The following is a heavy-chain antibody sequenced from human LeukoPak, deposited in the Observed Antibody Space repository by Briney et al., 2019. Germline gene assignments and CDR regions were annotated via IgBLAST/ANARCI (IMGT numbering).Heavy chain of an antibody. Sequence: PGGSLRLSCSASGFTLFWHVMHWVRQAPGKALEYVSFIHHNGEITSYADSVRGRFTVSRDNSKNTLFLELSSLRVDDTAVYYCARDVGYCSSTSCYGRNWFDPWGQGTLVTVSS. J-gene: IGHJ5*02. D-gene: IGHD2-2*03. V-gene: IGHV3-64D*06. CDR3: ARDVGYCSSTSCYGRNWFDP. CDR1: GFTLFWHV. CDR2: IHHNGEIT.